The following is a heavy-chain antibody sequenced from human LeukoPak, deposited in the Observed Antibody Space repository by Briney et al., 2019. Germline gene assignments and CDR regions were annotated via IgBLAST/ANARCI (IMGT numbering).Heavy chain of an antibody. D-gene: IGHD6-13*01. CDR3: ATESLSIAAAGTDAFDI. CDR1: GFTFSSYS. V-gene: IGHV3-21*01. J-gene: IGHJ3*02. Sequence: GGSLRLSCEASGFTFSSYSMNWDRQAPGKGLEWVSSISSSSSYIYYADSVKGRFTISRDNAKNSLYLQMNSLRAEDTAVYYCATESLSIAAAGTDAFDIWGQGTMVTVSS. CDR2: ISSSSSYI.